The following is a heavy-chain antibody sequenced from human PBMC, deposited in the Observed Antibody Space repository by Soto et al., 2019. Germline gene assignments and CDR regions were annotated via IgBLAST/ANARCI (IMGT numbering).Heavy chain of an antibody. D-gene: IGHD2-2*01. CDR1: GYTFTSYG. V-gene: IGHV1-18*01. CDR3: TTPLRDCSSTSCYEDYYYYYGMDV. Sequence: ASVKVSCKASGYTFTSYGISWLRKAPGQGLEWMGWINPYDGDTTYSQKFQGRVTMTRDTSTSTVYMDLRSLRSEDTAVYYCTTPLRDCSSTSCYEDYYYYYGMDVWGQGTTVTVSS. CDR2: INPYDGDT. J-gene: IGHJ6*02.